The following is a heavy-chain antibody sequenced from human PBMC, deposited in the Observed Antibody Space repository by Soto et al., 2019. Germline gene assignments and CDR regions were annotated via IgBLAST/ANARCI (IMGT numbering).Heavy chain of an antibody. CDR1: VGSISSGDDF. CDR2: INYSGST. D-gene: IGHD5-12*01. CDR3: ARDRATLKDYYYYGMIG. Sequence: HVQLQESGPGLVKPSQNLSLTCTVSVGSISSGDDFWTWIRQPPGNGLECLGYINYSGSTYYNPFIKSLLIMSVDTSKNQFALQRSSVTAGYPAVYCFARDRATLKDYYYYGMIGWGQGTAITFSS. V-gene: IGHV4-30-4*01. J-gene: IGHJ6*02.